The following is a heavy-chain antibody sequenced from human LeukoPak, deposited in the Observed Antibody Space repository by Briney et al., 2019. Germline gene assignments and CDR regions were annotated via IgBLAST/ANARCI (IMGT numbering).Heavy chain of an antibody. D-gene: IGHD3-10*01. V-gene: IGHV3-23*01. CDR3: AKGHGSGSYYNVGAFDI. Sequence: GGSLRLSCAASGFTFSNYAMSWVRQAPGKGLEWVSAISTSGGNTYYADSVKGRFTISRDNSKNTLYLQMNSLRAEDTAVYYCAKGHGSGSYYNVGAFDIWGQGTMVTVSS. CDR1: GFTFSNYA. J-gene: IGHJ3*02. CDR2: ISTSGGNT.